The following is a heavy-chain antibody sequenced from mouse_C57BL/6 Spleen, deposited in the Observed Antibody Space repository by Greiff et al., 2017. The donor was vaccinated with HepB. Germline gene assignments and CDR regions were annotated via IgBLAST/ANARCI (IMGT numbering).Heavy chain of an antibody. CDR2: IYPGSGST. Sequence: VQLQQPGAELVKPGASVKMSCKASGYTFTSYWITWVKQRPGQGLEWIGDIYPGSGSTNYNERFKSKATLTVDTSSSTAYMQLSSLTSEDSAVYDCARGGYGSSPWFAYWGQGTLVTVSA. D-gene: IGHD1-1*01. CDR3: ARGGYGSSPWFAY. V-gene: IGHV1-55*01. CDR1: GYTFTSYW. J-gene: IGHJ3*01.